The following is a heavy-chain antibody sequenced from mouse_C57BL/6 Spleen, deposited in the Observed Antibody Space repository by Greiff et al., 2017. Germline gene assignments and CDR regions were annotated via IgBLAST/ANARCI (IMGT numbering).Heavy chain of an antibody. CDR2: ISSGSSTI. Sequence: EVKLMESGGGLVKPGGSLKLSCAASGFTFSDYGMHWVRQAPEKGLEWVAYISSGSSTIYYADTVKGRFTISRDNAKTTLFLQMTSLRSEYTAMYYCARQWFAYWGQGTLVTVSA. J-gene: IGHJ3*01. V-gene: IGHV5-17*01. CDR3: ARQWFAY. CDR1: GFTFSDYG.